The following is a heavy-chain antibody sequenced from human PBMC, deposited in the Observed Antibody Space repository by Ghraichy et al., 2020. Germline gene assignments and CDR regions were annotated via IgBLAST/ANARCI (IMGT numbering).Heavy chain of an antibody. D-gene: IGHD4-17*01. V-gene: IGHV4-4*07. CDR3: ARVLSYGDYELDYFDY. J-gene: IGHJ4*02. Sequence: SETLSLTCTVSGGSISSYYWSWIRQPAGKGLEWIWRIYTSGSTNYNPSLKSRVTMSVDTSKNQFSLKLSSVTAADTAVYYCARVLSYGDYELDYFDYWGQGTLVTVSS. CDR1: GGSISSYY. CDR2: IYTSGST.